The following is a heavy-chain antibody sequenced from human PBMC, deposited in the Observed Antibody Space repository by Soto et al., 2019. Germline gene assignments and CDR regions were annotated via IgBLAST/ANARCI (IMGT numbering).Heavy chain of an antibody. CDR1: GFTFSDYY. V-gene: IGHV3-11*01. Sequence: PGGALRLSCAASGFTFSDYYMSWIRQAPGKGLEWVSYISSSGSTIYYADSVKGRFTISRDNAKNSLYLQMNSLRAEDTAVYYCARYDFWSGYSFLNYFDYWGQGTLVTVSS. J-gene: IGHJ4*02. D-gene: IGHD3-3*01. CDR2: ISSSGSTI. CDR3: ARYDFWSGYSFLNYFDY.